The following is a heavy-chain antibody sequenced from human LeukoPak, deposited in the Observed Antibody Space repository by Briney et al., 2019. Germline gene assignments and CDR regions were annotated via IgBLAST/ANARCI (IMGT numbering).Heavy chain of an antibody. V-gene: IGHV3-48*01. J-gene: IGHJ6*03. CDR2: ISSSSSTI. D-gene: IGHD4-17*01. CDR3: ARRGEDYGDYGDYYYYYMDV. Sequence: GGSLRLSCAASGFTFSSYRMNWVRQAPGKGLEWVSYISSSSSTIYYADSVKGRFTISRDNAKNSLYLQMNSLRAEDTAVYYCARRGEDYGDYGDYYYYYMDVWGKGTTVTVSS. CDR1: GFTFSSYR.